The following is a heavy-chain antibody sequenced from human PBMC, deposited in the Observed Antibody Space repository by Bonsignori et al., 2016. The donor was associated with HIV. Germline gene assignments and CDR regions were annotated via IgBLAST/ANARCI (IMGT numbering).Heavy chain of an antibody. D-gene: IGHD6-25*01. Sequence: VRQAPGKGLVWVSRIKSDGSSTSYADSVKGRFTISRDNAKNTLFLEMNSLRAEDTAVYYCARVGLSATFDYWGQGTLVTVSS. J-gene: IGHJ4*02. CDR3: ARVGLSATFDY. CDR2: IKSDGSST. V-gene: IGHV3-74*01.